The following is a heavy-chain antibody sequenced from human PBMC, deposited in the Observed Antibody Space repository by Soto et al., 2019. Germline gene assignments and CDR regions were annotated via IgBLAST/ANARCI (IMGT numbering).Heavy chain of an antibody. CDR1: VYTVAGRS. Sequence: KDSYQVSVYTVAGRSVYWVRRAKIKRLEWMGVFDPEDGETIYAQKFQGRVTMTEDTSTDTAYMELSSLRSEDTAVYYGATLGYYDILTGYWVTPGKYYFDYWVQGNLVTFS. V-gene: IGHV1-24*01. CDR3: ATLGYYDILTGYWVTPGKYYFDY. J-gene: IGHJ4*02. D-gene: IGHD3-9*01. CDR2: FDPEDGET.